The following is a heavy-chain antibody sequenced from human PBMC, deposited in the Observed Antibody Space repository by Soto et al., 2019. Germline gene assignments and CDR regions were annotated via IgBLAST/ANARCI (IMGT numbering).Heavy chain of an antibody. CDR1: GGSISSYD. CDR2: IYYTT. J-gene: IGHJ4*02. Sequence: SETLSLTCTVSGGSISSYDWSWIRQPPGKGLEWIGYIYYTTNYNPSLKSRVTISADTSKNQISLKLTSVTAADTAVYYCARTSPVAGGFDYWGQGTLVTVSS. D-gene: IGHD6-19*01. V-gene: IGHV4-59*01. CDR3: ARTSPVAGGFDY.